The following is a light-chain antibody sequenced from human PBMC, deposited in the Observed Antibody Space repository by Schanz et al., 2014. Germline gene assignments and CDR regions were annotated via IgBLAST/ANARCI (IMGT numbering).Light chain of an antibody. V-gene: IGLV2-23*01. CDR2: EDS. CDR3: CSFSTSSTWV. J-gene: IGLJ2*01. CDR1: SSDVGNYNL. Sequence: QSVLTQPPSVSAAPGQKVTISCTGTSSDVGNYNLVSWYQHHPGKAPKLMIYEDSKRPSGVSSRFSGSKSGNTASLTISGLQAEDEADYYCCSFSTSSTWVFGGGTKLTVL.